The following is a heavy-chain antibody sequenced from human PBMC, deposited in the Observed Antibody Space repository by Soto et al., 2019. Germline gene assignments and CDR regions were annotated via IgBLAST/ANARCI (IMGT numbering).Heavy chain of an antibody. J-gene: IGHJ4*02. Sequence: PGGSLRLSCGVSGFTFNDFEMNWVRQAPGKGLEWLAYIDGSGTTKKYADSVRGRFTISRDTPNNSLFLQMSSLSAADTAIYYCARGFGRFNYCGQGTLVSVSS. D-gene: IGHD3-10*01. CDR1: GFTFNDFE. V-gene: IGHV3-48*03. CDR3: ARGFGRFNY. CDR2: IDGSGTTK.